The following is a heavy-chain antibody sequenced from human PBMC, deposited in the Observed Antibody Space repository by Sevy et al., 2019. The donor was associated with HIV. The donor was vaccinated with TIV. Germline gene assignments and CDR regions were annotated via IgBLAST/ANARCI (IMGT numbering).Heavy chain of an antibody. CDR1: GFTFSDYY. J-gene: IGHJ5*02. Sequence: GGSLRLSCAASGFTFSDYYMSWIRQAPGKGLEWVSYISSSGSTIYYADSVKGRFTISRDNAKNSLYLQMNSLRAEDTAVYYCARDSGGIAAAAISAGWFDPWGQGTLVTVSS. V-gene: IGHV3-11*01. D-gene: IGHD6-13*01. CDR2: ISSSGSTI. CDR3: ARDSGGIAAAAISAGWFDP.